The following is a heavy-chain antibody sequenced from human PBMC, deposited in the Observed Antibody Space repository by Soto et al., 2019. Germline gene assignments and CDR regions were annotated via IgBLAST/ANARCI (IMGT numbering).Heavy chain of an antibody. CDR1: GYTFTTYG. Sequence: QVQLVQSGAEMKKPGASVKVSCKASGYTFTTYGISWVRQAPGQGLEWMGWISAYNGNTHYAQKLQGRVTMTTDTSTSTAYVELRSLRSDDMVVYYGEREHVPSTYDSFDYWGQGTLVNVSS. CDR3: EREHVPSTYDSFDY. CDR2: ISAYNGNT. J-gene: IGHJ4*02. V-gene: IGHV1-18*03. D-gene: IGHD3-10*02.